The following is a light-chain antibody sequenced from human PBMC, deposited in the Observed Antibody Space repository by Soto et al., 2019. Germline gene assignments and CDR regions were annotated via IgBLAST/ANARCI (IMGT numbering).Light chain of an antibody. CDR1: QGISRY. V-gene: IGKV1-9*01. CDR2: DAS. Sequence: DIQLTQSPSFLSASVVDRATITCRASQGISRYLAWYQQKPGKAPKLLIYDASTLQSGVPSRFSGSGSGTEFSVTISRLQPEDSETYYCNPLYDYPITFGGGTKVDIK. J-gene: IGKJ4*01. CDR3: NPLYDYPIT.